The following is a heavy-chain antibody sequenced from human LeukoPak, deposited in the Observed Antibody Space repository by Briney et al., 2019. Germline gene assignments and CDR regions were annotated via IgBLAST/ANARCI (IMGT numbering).Heavy chain of an antibody. CDR3: ARGPNYYDSSGYYFHYYYYYGMDV. CDR1: GFTVSSNY. CDR2: IYSGGST. J-gene: IGHJ6*02. D-gene: IGHD3-22*01. Sequence: GGSLRLSCAASGFTVSSNYMSWVRQAPGKELEWVSVIYSGGSTYYADSVKGRFTISRDNSKNTLYHQMNSLRAEDTAVYYCARGPNYYDSSGYYFHYYYYYGMDVWGQGTTVTVSS. V-gene: IGHV3-66*01.